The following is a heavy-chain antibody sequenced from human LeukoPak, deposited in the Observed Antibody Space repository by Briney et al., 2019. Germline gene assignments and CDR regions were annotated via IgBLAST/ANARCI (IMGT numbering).Heavy chain of an antibody. CDR2: IRYDGSNK. D-gene: IGHD7-27*01. J-gene: IGHJ4*02. CDR3: AKDPATGDTNPGFDY. Sequence: GGSLRLSCAASGFTFSSYGMHWVRQAPGKGLEWVAFIRYDGSNKYYADSVKGRFTISRDNSKNTLYLQMNGLRAEDTAVYYCAKDPATGDTNPGFDYWGQGTLVTVSS. V-gene: IGHV3-30*02. CDR1: GFTFSSYG.